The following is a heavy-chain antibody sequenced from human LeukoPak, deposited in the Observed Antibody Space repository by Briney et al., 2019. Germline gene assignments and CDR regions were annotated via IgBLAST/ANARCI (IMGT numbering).Heavy chain of an antibody. CDR3: ARDYVTYYYGMDV. Sequence: PGGSLRLSCAASGFTFSSYAMHWVSQAPGKGLEWVAVISYDGSNKYCADSVRGRFTISRDNSKNTLYLQMNSLRAEDTAVYYCARDYVTYYYGMDVWGQGTTVTVSS. V-gene: IGHV3-30-3*01. CDR1: GFTFSSYA. D-gene: IGHD2-21*02. J-gene: IGHJ6*02. CDR2: ISYDGSNK.